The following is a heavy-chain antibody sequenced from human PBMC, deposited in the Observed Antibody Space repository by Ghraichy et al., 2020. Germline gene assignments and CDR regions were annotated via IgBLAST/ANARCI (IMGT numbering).Heavy chain of an antibody. CDR2: IKQDGSEK. Sequence: GSLRLSCAGSGFTFSKHYMSWVRQAPGKGLEWMANIKQDGSEKNYVDSVKGRFTISRDNANNFLYLDMNRLRVEDTAVYYCVRVRCGGDSDPYWGQGTLVTVSP. D-gene: IGHD4-17*01. J-gene: IGHJ4*02. CDR3: VRVRCGGDSDPY. V-gene: IGHV3-7*01. CDR1: GFTFSKHY.